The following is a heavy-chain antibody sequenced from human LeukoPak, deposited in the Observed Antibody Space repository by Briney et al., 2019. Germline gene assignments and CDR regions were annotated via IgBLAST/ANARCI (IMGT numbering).Heavy chain of an antibody. CDR2: INAGGDT. CDR3: DARGYNWFDP. Sequence: SETLSLTCAVNGCSFNDYYWNWIRQPPGKGLEWIGEINAGGDTTFNPSLKSGVTISVDTSKSQCAFMLTSILADCATGLAPDARGYNWFDPWGQGTLVTVSS. CDR1: GCSFNDYY. V-gene: IGHV4-34*01. D-gene: IGHD3-10*02. J-gene: IGHJ5*02.